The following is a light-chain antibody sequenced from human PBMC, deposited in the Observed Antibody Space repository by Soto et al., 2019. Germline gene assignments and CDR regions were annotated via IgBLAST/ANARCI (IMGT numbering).Light chain of an antibody. CDR3: QQRSNWPWT. J-gene: IGKJ1*01. Sequence: EIVLTQSPATLSLSPGERATLSCRASQSVSTYLAGYQQKPGQAPRLLIYDASNRANCIPARFSGSGSGTDFTRTISSQEPEDFEIDYFQQRSNWPWTVGQGNKVEIK. CDR1: QSVSTY. CDR2: DAS. V-gene: IGKV3-11*01.